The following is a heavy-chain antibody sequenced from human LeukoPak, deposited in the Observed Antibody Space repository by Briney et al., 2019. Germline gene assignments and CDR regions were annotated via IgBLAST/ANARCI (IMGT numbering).Heavy chain of an antibody. Sequence: SVKVSCKASGYTFTSYDINWVRQATGQGLEWMGGIIPIFGTANYAQKFQGRVTITADKSTSTAYMELSSLRSEDTAVYYCARVLDTAMVPISFDYWGQGTLVTVSS. V-gene: IGHV1-69*06. J-gene: IGHJ4*02. CDR2: IIPIFGTA. CDR3: ARVLDTAMVPISFDY. D-gene: IGHD5-18*01. CDR1: GYTFTSYD.